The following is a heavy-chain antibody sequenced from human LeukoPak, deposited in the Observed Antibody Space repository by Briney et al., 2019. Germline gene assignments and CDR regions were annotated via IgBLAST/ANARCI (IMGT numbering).Heavy chain of an antibody. J-gene: IGHJ6*03. D-gene: IGHD2-21*02. CDR1: GYTFTGYY. CDR2: INPNSGGT. CDR3: ARDCGGDSLGWYYYYMDV. Sequence: ASVKVSCKASGYTFTGYYMHWVRQAPGQGLEWMGWINPNSGGTNYAQKFQGRVTMTRDTSISTAYMELSRLRSDDTAVYYCARDCGGDSLGWYYYYMDVWGKGTTVTVSS. V-gene: IGHV1-2*02.